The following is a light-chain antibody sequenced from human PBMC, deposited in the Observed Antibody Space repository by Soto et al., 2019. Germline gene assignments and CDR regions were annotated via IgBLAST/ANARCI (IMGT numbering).Light chain of an antibody. Sequence: EIVMTPSPATLSVSPGERATLSCRASQTISTNLAWFQHKPGQAPRLLIYGASSRATGIPDRFSGSGSGTDFTLTISSLQPEDFATYYCQQTASFPRTFGLGTKVDIK. J-gene: IGKJ1*01. V-gene: IGKV3D-15*01. CDR1: QTISTN. CDR3: QQTASFPRT. CDR2: GAS.